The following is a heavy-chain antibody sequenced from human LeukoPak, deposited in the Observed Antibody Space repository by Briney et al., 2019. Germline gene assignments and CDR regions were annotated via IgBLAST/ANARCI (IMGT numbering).Heavy chain of an antibody. CDR2: INGKGGST. D-gene: IGHD6-6*01. CDR3: AKDGEYSSSPLSADYYMDV. CDR1: AFTLSSYP. V-gene: IGHV3-23*01. Sequence: GGPLRPACSSSAFTLSSYPISSVRQAPGRGHELASAINGKGGSTKYAEYLKGRFTISRDNSKNTLYLQMNSLRAEDTAVYYCAKDGEYSSSPLSADYYMDVWGKGTTVTVAS. J-gene: IGHJ6*03.